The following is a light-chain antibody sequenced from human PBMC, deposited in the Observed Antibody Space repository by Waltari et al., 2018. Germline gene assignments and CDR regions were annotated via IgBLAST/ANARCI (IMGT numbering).Light chain of an antibody. J-gene: IGKJ5*01. CDR2: DAS. CDR1: QSINSY. Sequence: EIVLTQSPATLSLSPGERATLSCRASQSINSYLAWYQQKPGQAPRLLIYDASNRATGVPARFSGSGSGSDFSLTISSLDPEDFAVYYCQQRYNWPLTVGQGTRLEIK. CDR3: QQRYNWPLT. V-gene: IGKV3-11*01.